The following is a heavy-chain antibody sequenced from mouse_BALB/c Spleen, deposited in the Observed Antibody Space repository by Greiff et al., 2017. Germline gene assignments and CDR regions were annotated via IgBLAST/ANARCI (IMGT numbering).Heavy chain of an antibody. J-gene: IGHJ4*01. V-gene: IGHV5-17*02. Sequence: EVKVVESGGGLVQPGGSRKLSCAASGFTFSSFGMHWVRQAPEKGLEWVAYISSGSSTIYYADTVKGRFTISRDNPKNTLFLQMTSLRSEDTAMYYCAREANWDSYAMDYWGQGTSVTVSS. CDR2: ISSGSSTI. CDR3: AREANWDSYAMDY. D-gene: IGHD4-1*01. CDR1: GFTFSSFG.